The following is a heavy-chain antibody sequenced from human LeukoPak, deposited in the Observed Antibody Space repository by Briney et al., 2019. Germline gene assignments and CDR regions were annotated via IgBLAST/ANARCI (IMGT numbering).Heavy chain of an antibody. CDR2: IIPIFGTA. J-gene: IGHJ6*03. Sequence: GASVKVSCKASGYTFTGYYMHWVRQAPGQGLEWMGGIIPIFGTANYAQKFQGRVTITADESTSTAYMELSSLRSEDTAVYYCARGGRTRDYYGSGSRPTYYYYYMDVWGKGTTVTISS. D-gene: IGHD3-10*01. V-gene: IGHV1-69*13. CDR3: ARGGRTRDYYGSGSRPTYYYYYMDV. CDR1: GYTFTGYY.